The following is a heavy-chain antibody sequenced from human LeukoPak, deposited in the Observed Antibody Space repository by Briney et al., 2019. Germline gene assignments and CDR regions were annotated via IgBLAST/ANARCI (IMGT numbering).Heavy chain of an antibody. J-gene: IGHJ4*02. CDR2: ISYDGSNK. V-gene: IGHV3-30-3*01. Sequence: GRSLRLSCAASGFTFSSYAMHWVRQAPGKGLEWVAVISYDGSNKYYADSVKGRFTISRDNSKNTLYLQMSSLRAEDTAVYYCARDRIVVVPAAPSYWGQGTLVTVSS. CDR1: GFTFSSYA. CDR3: ARDRIVVVPAAPSY. D-gene: IGHD2-2*01.